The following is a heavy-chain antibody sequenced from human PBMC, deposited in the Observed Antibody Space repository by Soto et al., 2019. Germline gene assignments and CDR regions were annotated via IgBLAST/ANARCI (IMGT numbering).Heavy chain of an antibody. CDR3: TKDAEAYDFAFDK. CDR2: ITKTGRST. Sequence: PGRSLRLSCATPGFRFSNYGMNWVRQAPGKGLEWVSVITKTGRSTFIADSVRGRFTISRENLKNIMYLQMNSLRVDDTALYYCTKDAEAYDFAFDKWGQGTMVTVSS. CDR1: GFRFSNYG. D-gene: IGHD3-3*01. V-gene: IGHV3-23*01. J-gene: IGHJ3*02.